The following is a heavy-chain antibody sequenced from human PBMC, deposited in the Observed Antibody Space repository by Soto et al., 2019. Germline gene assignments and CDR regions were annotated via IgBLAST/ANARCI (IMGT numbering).Heavy chain of an antibody. V-gene: IGHV1-18*01. CDR1: GYTFTSYG. CDR2: INDYNGNT. J-gene: IGHJ5*02. Sequence: QVQLVQSGAEVKKPGASVKVSCKASGYTFTSYGISWVRQAPGQGLERMGWINDYNGNTNYAQKLQGRVTTTTDTTANTAYKQLRSLRSDDTAVEYYGRVLPPFDPLGQGTLVTVSS. CDR3: GRVLPPFDP.